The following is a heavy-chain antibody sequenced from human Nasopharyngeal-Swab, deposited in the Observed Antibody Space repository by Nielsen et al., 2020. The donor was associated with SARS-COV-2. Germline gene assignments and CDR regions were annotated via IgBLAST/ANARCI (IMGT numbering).Heavy chain of an antibody. D-gene: IGHD3-9*01. V-gene: IGHV5-51*01. CDR1: GYSFTSYW. CDR2: TYPGDSDT. J-gene: IGHJ5*02. CDR3: ARQEGLYFPGDQ. Sequence: GGSLRLSCKGSGYSFTSYWIGGVRQMPGKGLEWMGITYPGDSDTKYSPSFQGQVTISADKSISTAYLQWSSLKVSDTAMYYCARQEGLYFPGDQWGQGTLVTVSS.